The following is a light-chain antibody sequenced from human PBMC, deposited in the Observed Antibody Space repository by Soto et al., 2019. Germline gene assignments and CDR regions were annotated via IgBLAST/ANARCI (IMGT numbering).Light chain of an antibody. J-gene: IGKJ1*01. V-gene: IGKV1-9*01. Sequence: DIQLTQSPSFLSASVGDRVTITCRACQGISSYLAWYQQKPGKAPKLLIYAASTLQSGVPSRFSGSGSGTEFTLTISSLQPEDFATYYCQQVNSYPPWTFGQGTKVEIK. CDR2: AAS. CDR3: QQVNSYPPWT. CDR1: QGISSY.